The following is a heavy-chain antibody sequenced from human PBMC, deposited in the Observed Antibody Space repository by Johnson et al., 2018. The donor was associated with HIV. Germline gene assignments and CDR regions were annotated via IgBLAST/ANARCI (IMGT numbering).Heavy chain of an antibody. V-gene: IGHV3-33*05. CDR2: MSYDGSTT. CDR1: GFTFNSYG. D-gene: IGHD4-23*01. J-gene: IGHJ3*02. Sequence: QVQLVESGGGVVRPGGSLRLSCAASGFTFNSYGIHWVRQAPGQGLQWVAVMSYDGSTTYYADSVKGRLPVSRDNSKNTWYLQMNSLRAEDTAVYYCTTDSSDYGGKGDAFDIWGQGTMVTVSS. CDR3: TTDSSDYGGKGDAFDI.